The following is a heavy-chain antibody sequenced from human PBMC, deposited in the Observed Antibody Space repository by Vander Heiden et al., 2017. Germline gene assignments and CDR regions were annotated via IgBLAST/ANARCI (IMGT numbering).Heavy chain of an antibody. CDR1: GVTFNSYT. J-gene: IGHJ4*02. D-gene: IGHD2-15*01. Sequence: EVQLLESGGGLVQPGGSLRLSCAASGVTFNSYTMNWVRRAQGKGLDWVSAINDNGDSTYYAGSVRGRFTTSRDNSKNTLFLQMTGLRAEDTATYYCAKDRPYCSGVSCYAPFDYWGQGTLVTV. V-gene: IGHV3-23*01. CDR2: INDNGDST. CDR3: AKDRPYCSGVSCYAPFDY.